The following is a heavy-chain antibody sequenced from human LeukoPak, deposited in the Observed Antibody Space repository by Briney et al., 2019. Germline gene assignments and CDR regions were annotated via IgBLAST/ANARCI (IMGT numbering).Heavy chain of an antibody. D-gene: IGHD2-21*02. CDR1: GFTFSNAW. Sequence: GGSLRLSCAASGFTFSNAWMTWVRQAPGKGLEWVGRIKRKIDGGTTDYAAPVKGRFTISRDDSKNTLYLQMNSLKTEDTAVYYCTREAVTANGYFDYWGQGTLVTVSS. CDR3: TREAVTANGYFDY. J-gene: IGHJ4*02. CDR2: IKRKIDGGTT. V-gene: IGHV3-15*01.